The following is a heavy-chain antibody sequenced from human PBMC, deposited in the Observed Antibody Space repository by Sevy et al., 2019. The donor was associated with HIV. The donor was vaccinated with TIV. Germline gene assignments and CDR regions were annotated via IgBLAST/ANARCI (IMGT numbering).Heavy chain of an antibody. D-gene: IGHD3-16*01. CDR3: ARDGGGYFDY. V-gene: IGHV3-21*01. Sequence: GGSLRLSCAASGFTFSSYTMNWVRQAPGKGLEWVSSISSSGHYIYYADSVKGRFTISRDNAKNSLYLHMNSLGAEDRAVYYCARDGGGYFDYWGQGTLVTVSS. CDR2: ISSSGHYI. CDR1: GFTFSSYT. J-gene: IGHJ4*02.